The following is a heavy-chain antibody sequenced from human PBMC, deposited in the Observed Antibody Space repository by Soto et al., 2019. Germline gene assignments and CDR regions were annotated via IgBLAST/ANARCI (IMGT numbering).Heavy chain of an antibody. CDR3: VRKNVNNGFYDY. Sequence: EVQLLESGGGLVQPGGSLRLSCAASGFTFSSYAMTWVRQAPGKGLEWVSGLYGSGDITFYADSVRGRFTVSRDNSKNTLSQQMNSLRAEDTAVYYCVRKNVNNGFYDYWGQGTLVTVSS. J-gene: IGHJ4*02. CDR2: LYGSGDIT. D-gene: IGHD2-8*01. V-gene: IGHV3-23*01. CDR1: GFTFSSYA.